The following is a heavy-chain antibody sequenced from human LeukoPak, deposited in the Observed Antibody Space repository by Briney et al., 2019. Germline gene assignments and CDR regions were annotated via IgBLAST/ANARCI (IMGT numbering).Heavy chain of an antibody. Sequence: SETLSLTCTVSGGSISSYYWSWIRQPPGKGLEWIGYIYYSGSTNYNPSLKSRVTISVDTSKNQFSLKLSSVTAADTAVYYCAREGWLPQYFQHWGQGTLVTVSS. CDR2: IYYSGST. J-gene: IGHJ1*01. CDR1: GGSISSYY. CDR3: AREGWLPQYFQH. V-gene: IGHV4-59*01. D-gene: IGHD3-22*01.